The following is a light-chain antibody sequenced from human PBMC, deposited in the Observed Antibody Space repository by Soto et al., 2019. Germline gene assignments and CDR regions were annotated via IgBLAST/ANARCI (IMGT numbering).Light chain of an antibody. CDR3: TSYAGSNTYV. J-gene: IGLJ1*01. CDR2: EVW. V-gene: IGLV2-8*01. CDR1: KYDIGVYDS. Sequence: QSVLTQSPSASVSPGQSGTISCTGTKYDIGVYDSVSWDQHHPGKAPRLSIYEVWQRPSGVPDRCSASKPGNPASLTVSGPQAADEADYFCTSYAGSNTYVFGRGPTVTVL.